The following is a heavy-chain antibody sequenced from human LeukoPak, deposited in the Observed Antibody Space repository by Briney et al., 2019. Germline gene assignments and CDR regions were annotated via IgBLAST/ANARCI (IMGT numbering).Heavy chain of an antibody. Sequence: PGGSLRLSCAASGFTFSSYAMSWVRHAPGKGLEWVSAISGSGGSTYYADSVKGRFTISRDNSKNTLCLQMNSLRAEDTAVYYCAKTVNTMIVVVRDYFDYWGQGTLVAVSA. CDR1: GFTFSSYA. CDR2: ISGSGGST. J-gene: IGHJ4*02. D-gene: IGHD3-22*01. V-gene: IGHV3-23*01. CDR3: AKTVNTMIVVVRDYFDY.